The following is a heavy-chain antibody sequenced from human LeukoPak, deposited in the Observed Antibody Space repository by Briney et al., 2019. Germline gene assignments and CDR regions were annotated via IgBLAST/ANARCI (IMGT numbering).Heavy chain of an antibody. CDR3: ARDFNTGYSGYVDAFDI. Sequence: SETLSLTCTVSGGSISSYYWSWIRQPPGKGLEWIGYIYYSGSTNYNPSLKSRVTISVDTSKNQFSLKLSSVTAADTAVYYCARDFNTGYSGYVDAFDIWGQGTMVTVSS. CDR1: GGSISSYY. CDR2: IYYSGST. J-gene: IGHJ3*02. D-gene: IGHD5-12*01. V-gene: IGHV4-59*01.